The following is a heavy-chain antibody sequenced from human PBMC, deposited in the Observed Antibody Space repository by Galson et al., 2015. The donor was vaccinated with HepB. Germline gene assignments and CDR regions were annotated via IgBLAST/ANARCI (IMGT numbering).Heavy chain of an antibody. Sequence: SVKVSCKASGYTFTSYGISWVRQAPGQGLEWMGWISAYNGNTNYAQKLQGRVTMTTDTSTSTAYMELRSLRSDDTAVYYCARQGDYRAASHYFDYWGQGTLVTVSS. V-gene: IGHV1-18*01. CDR3: ARQGDYRAASHYFDY. CDR1: GYTFTSYG. D-gene: IGHD4-17*01. CDR2: ISAYNGNT. J-gene: IGHJ4*02.